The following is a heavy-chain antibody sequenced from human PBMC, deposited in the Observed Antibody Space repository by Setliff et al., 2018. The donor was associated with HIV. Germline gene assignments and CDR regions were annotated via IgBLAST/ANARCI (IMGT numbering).Heavy chain of an antibody. CDR1: GFTFSSYG. Sequence: GGSLRLSCAASGFTFSSYGMHWVRQAPGKGLEWVAVIWYDGSNKYYADSVKGRFTISRDNSKNTLYLQMNSLRAEDTAVYYCARVTRGSQNYYYYYMDVWGKGTTVTVSS. CDR2: IWYDGSNK. V-gene: IGHV3-33*01. D-gene: IGHD1-26*01. J-gene: IGHJ6*03. CDR3: ARVTRGSQNYYYYYMDV.